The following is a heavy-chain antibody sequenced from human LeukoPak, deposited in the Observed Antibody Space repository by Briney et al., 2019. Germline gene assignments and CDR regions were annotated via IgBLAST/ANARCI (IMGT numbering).Heavy chain of an antibody. CDR3: ARLGVGYSYGMYYFGY. J-gene: IGHJ4*02. CDR1: GGSFSGYY. V-gene: IGHV4-34*01. Sequence: SETLSLTCAVYGGSFSGYYWSWIRQPPGKGLEWIGEINHSGSTNYNPSLKSRVTISVDTSKNQFSLKLSSVTAADTAVYYCARLGVGYSYGMYYFGYWGQGTLVTVSS. CDR2: INHSGST. D-gene: IGHD5-18*01.